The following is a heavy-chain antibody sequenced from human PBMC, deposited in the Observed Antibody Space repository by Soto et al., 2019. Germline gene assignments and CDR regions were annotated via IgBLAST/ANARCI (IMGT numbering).Heavy chain of an antibody. V-gene: IGHV4-39*01. J-gene: IGHJ4*02. D-gene: IGHD1-1*01. CDR3: ARLPGITTLRRDY. CDR2: IYYSGNT. Sequence: QLQLQESGPGLVKPSENLSLTCSVSGGSISSPSYYWGWIRQPPGKGLEWIGSIYYSGNTYYNPSLKSRVTIFVDTYRNQFSLKVNSVTAADTAVYFCARLPGITTLRRDYWGQGTLVTVSS. CDR1: GGSISSPSYY.